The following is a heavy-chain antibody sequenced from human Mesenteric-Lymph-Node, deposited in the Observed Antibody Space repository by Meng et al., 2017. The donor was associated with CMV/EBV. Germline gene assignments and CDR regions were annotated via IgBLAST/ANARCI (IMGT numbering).Heavy chain of an antibody. V-gene: IGHV3-66*03. J-gene: IGHJ4*02. CDR2: IYSCGST. D-gene: IGHD3-10*01. CDR3: VKDPELYY. Sequence: GESLKISCAASGFTVSSNYMSWVRQAPGKGLEWVSVIYSCGSTYYADSVKGRFTISRDNSKNSFYLQMNSLRPEDTALYYCVKDPELYYWGQGTLVTVSS. CDR1: GFTVSSNY.